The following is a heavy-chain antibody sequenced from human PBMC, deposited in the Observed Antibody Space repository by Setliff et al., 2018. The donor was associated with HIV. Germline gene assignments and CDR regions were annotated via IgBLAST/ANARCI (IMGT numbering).Heavy chain of an antibody. Sequence: PSETLSLTCTVSGGSISSYYWTWIRQPPGKGLEWIGYIHHSGSSDYTPSLKSRLTISIDTSKNQFSLNLDSVTTTDTAVYYCARRTFGSGRIDPWGQGTLVTVSS. J-gene: IGHJ5*02. CDR3: ARRTFGSGRIDP. CDR2: IHHSGSS. D-gene: IGHD3-16*01. V-gene: IGHV4-59*08. CDR1: GGSISSYY.